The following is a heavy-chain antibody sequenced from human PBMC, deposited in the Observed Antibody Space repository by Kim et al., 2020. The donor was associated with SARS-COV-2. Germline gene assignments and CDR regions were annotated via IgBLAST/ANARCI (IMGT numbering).Heavy chain of an antibody. V-gene: IGHV3-66*01. CDR3: APGGSYDGSVYCYYFDY. J-gene: IGHJ4*02. D-gene: IGHD3-22*01. CDR1: GFSVSNNY. Sequence: GGSLRLSCAASGFSVSNNYMNWVRQAPGKGLEWVSILYSGGTTDYADSVKVRFTISRDNSKNTLFLQVNSLRTEDTAIYYCAPGGSYDGSVYCYYFDYWGPRILGTVSS. CDR2: LYSGGTT.